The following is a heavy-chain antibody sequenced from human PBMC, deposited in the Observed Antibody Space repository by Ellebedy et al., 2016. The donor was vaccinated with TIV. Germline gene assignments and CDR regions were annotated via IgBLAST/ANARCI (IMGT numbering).Heavy chain of an antibody. J-gene: IGHJ4*02. D-gene: IGHD1-26*01. CDR3: ARERLLVGVSTGISEF. V-gene: IGHV4-39*02. CDR2: INYSGTT. Sequence: SETLSLTCTVSGDSITNNDCFWAWIRQPPGTGLEWIGSINYSGTTYYNPSLKSRVTISTDMSNNHFSLRLNSVTAADTAVYYCARERLLVGVSTGISEFWGQGTLVSVSS. CDR1: GDSITNNDCF.